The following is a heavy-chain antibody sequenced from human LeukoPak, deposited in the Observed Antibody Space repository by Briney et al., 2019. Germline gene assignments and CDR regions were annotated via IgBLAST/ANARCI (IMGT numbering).Heavy chain of an antibody. D-gene: IGHD5-18*01. CDR1: GYTFTSYG. CDR2: ISAYNGNT. CDR3: ARARTWDTGLVPGY. V-gene: IGHV1-18*01. J-gene: IGHJ4*02. Sequence: GASVKVSCKASGYTFTSYGISWVRQAPGQGLEWMGWISAYNGNTNYAQKLQGRVTMTTDTSTSTAYMELRSLRSEDTAVYYCARARTWDTGLVPGYWGQGTLVTVSS.